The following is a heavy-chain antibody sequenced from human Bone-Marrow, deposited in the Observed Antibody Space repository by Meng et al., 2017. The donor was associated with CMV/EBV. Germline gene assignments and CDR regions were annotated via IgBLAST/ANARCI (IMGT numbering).Heavy chain of an antibody. J-gene: IGHJ6*02. V-gene: IGHV1-2*02. CDR2: INPNSGGT. Sequence: ASVKVSCKASGYTFTGYYMHWVRQAPGQGLEWMGWINPNSGGTNYAQKFQGRVTITADKSTSTAYMELSSLRSEDTAVYYCARAGTTGDILTGYILGYYYYYGMDVWGQGTTVTVSS. D-gene: IGHD3-9*01. CDR3: ARAGTTGDILTGYILGYYYYYGMDV. CDR1: GYTFTGYY.